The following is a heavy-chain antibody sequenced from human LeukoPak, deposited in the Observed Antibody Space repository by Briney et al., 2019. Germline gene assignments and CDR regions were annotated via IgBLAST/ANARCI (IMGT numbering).Heavy chain of an antibody. D-gene: IGHD5-18*01. J-gene: IGHJ6*03. Sequence: PSETLSLTCTVSGGSISSSSYYWGWIRQPPGKGLEWIGSIYYSGSTYYNPSLKSRVTISVDTSKNQFSLKLSSVTAADTAVYYCARGIQLWSGGGYYYYMDVWGKGTTVTVSS. CDR1: GGSISSSSYY. CDR3: ARGIQLWSGGGYYYYMDV. V-gene: IGHV4-39*07. CDR2: IYYSGST.